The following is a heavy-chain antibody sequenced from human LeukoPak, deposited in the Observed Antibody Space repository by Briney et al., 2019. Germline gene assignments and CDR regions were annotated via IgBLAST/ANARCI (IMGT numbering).Heavy chain of an antibody. Sequence: SETLSLTCAVYGGSFSGYYWSWIRQPPGKGLEWIGEINHSGSTYYNPSLKSRVTISVDTSKNQFSLKLSSVTAADTAVYYCASWRGELDYYDSSGDYYFDYWGQGTLVTVSS. CDR1: GGSFSGYY. V-gene: IGHV4-34*01. J-gene: IGHJ4*02. CDR3: ASWRGELDYYDSSGDYYFDY. CDR2: INHSGST. D-gene: IGHD3-22*01.